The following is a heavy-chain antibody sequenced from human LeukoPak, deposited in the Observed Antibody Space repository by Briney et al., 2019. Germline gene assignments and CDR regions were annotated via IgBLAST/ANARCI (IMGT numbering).Heavy chain of an antibody. Sequence: SETLSLTCTVSGGSISSYYWSWIRQPPGKGLEWIGYIYYSGSTNYNPSLKSRVTISVDTSKNQFSLKLSSVTAADTAVYYCARSGNSDWYFDLWGRGTLVTVSS. CDR2: IYYSGST. D-gene: IGHD4-23*01. V-gene: IGHV4-59*01. CDR3: ARSGNSDWYFDL. J-gene: IGHJ2*01. CDR1: GGSISSYY.